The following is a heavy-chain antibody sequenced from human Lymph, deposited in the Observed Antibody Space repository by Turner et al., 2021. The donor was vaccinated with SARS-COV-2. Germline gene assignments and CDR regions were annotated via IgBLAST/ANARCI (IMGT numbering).Heavy chain of an antibody. CDR3: ARYASGGYFYYGMDV. CDR2: ISYDGSNK. J-gene: IGHJ6*02. CDR1: GFTCSTYA. Sequence: HVRLVVSGGGLVQPVRSLRLSRPASGFTCSTYAIYWVRQAPGKGLEGGAVISYDGSNKYYADSVKGRFTISRDKSKNTLYLQMNSLRAEDTAVYYCARYASGGYFYYGMDVWGQGTTVTVSS. D-gene: IGHD3-10*01. V-gene: IGHV3-30*04.